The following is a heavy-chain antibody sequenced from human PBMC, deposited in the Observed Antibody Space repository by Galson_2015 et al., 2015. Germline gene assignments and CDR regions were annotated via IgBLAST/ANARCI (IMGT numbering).Heavy chain of an antibody. J-gene: IGHJ6*02. Sequence: SLRLSCAASGFSFSGAAMHWVRQASGKGLEWVGRVRNKANNYATGYAASVKGRFIISRDDSKNTAYLQMDSLKIEDTAVYFCTRQMPNYYYFGMDVWGHGTTVIVSS. V-gene: IGHV3-73*01. CDR1: GFSFSGAA. CDR2: VRNKANNYAT. D-gene: IGHD2-2*01. CDR3: TRQMPNYYYFGMDV.